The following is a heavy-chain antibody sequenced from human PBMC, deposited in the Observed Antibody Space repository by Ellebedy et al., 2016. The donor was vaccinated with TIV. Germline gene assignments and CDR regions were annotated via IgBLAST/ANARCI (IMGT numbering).Heavy chain of an antibody. D-gene: IGHD3-22*01. Sequence: GGSLRLSCAASGFTVSTYSINWVRQAPGKGLEWVSYISSSGRTIYYAESVEGRFTISRDNAKNSLFLQMDSLRDEDTAIYYCARAHYYDTSGYSALRAFDIWGQGTMVTVSS. CDR3: ARAHYYDTSGYSALRAFDI. CDR2: ISSSGRTI. CDR1: GFTVSTYS. J-gene: IGHJ3*02. V-gene: IGHV3-48*02.